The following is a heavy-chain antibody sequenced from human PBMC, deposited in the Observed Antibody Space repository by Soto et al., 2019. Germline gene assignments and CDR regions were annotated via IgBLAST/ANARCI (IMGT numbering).Heavy chain of an antibody. Sequence: QVQLVQSGAEVKKPGSSVKVSCKASGGTFSNYAISWVRQAPGQGLEWMGGIIPIFGTANYAQKFQGRVTITADESTSTAYMELSSLRSEDTAVYYCARAKVGATTTNYFDYWGQGTLVTVSS. J-gene: IGHJ4*02. V-gene: IGHV1-69*12. D-gene: IGHD1-26*01. CDR3: ARAKVGATTTNYFDY. CDR1: GGTFSNYA. CDR2: IIPIFGTA.